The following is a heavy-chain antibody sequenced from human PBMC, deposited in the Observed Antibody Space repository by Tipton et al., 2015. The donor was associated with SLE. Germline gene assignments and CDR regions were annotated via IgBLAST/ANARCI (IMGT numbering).Heavy chain of an antibody. V-gene: IGHV4-4*07. CDR1: GGSFSGYH. CDR2: VYSSGTT. J-gene: IGHJ3*02. D-gene: IGHD6-13*01. Sequence: TLSLTCAVYGGSFSGYHWTWIRQPAGKGLEWIGRVYSSGTTNYNSSLKSRVTISVDTSKNQFSLKLSSVTAADTAVYYCARDGGSSWSLDAFDTWGQGTMVTVSS. CDR3: ARDGGSSWSLDAFDT.